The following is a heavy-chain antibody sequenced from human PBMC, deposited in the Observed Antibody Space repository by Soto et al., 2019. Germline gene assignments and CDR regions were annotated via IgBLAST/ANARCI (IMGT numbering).Heavy chain of an antibody. D-gene: IGHD1-1*01. J-gene: IGHJ4*02. CDR1: GGTFSSYT. CDR2: IIPILGIA. Sequence: QVQLVQSGAEVKKPGSSVKVSCKASGGTFSSYTISWVRQAPGQGLEWMGRIIPILGIANYAQKFQGRVTITADKSTSTAYMELSSLRSEDPAVYYCARDTIGQYNGNDDRYYFDYWGQGTLVTVSS. V-gene: IGHV1-69*08. CDR3: ARDTIGQYNGNDDRYYFDY.